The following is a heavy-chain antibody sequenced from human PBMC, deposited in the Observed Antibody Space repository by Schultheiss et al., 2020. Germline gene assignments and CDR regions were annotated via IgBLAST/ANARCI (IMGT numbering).Heavy chain of an antibody. CDR2: ISNDGSGT. J-gene: IGHJ5*02. Sequence: GGSLRLSCATSEFPFSIYWMHWFRQSPGKGLVWVARISNDGSGTSYADSVKGRFTISRDNAKNILYLQMNSLRVEDTAVYYCTRSLGVVAAIHWYDPWGQGTLVTVSS. V-gene: IGHV3-74*01. D-gene: IGHD2-15*01. CDR3: TRSLGVVAAIHWYDP. CDR1: EFPFSIYW.